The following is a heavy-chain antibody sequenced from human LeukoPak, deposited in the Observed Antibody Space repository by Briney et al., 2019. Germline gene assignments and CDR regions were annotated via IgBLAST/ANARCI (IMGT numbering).Heavy chain of an antibody. Sequence: SETLSLTCNVSGGSIDNDYWSWIRQPPGRGLEWIGNVYYVGTTNYRPSFKSRVTISVDASRSKFSLRLTSLTPADTAVYFCARVDRVNWFDPWGQGTLVTVSS. J-gene: IGHJ5*02. CDR1: GGSIDNDY. V-gene: IGHV4-59*01. CDR2: VYYVGTT. CDR3: ARVDRVNWFDP.